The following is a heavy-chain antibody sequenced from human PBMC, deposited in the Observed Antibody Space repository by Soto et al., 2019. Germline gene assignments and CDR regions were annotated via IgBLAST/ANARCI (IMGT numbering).Heavy chain of an antibody. J-gene: IGHJ6*02. V-gene: IGHV4-59*01. CDR3: ARGGGYDFRSSQAPPIDV. Sequence: PSETLSLTCTVSGGSISGYYWSWIRQPPGKGLEWIGYIYYTGSTNYNPAHKSRVTISLDTSKTQFSLKLGSVTAADTAVYYCARGGGYDFRSSQAPPIDVWGQGTAVTVSS. D-gene: IGHD3-3*01. CDR2: IYYTGST. CDR1: GGSISGYY.